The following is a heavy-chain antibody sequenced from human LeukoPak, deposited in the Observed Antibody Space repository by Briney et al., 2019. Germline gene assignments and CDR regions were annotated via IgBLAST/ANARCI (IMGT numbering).Heavy chain of an antibody. CDR1: GYTFTAYY. V-gene: IGHV1-2*02. J-gene: IGHJ3*02. CDR2: INPNSGVT. Sequence: ASVKVSCKASGYTFTAYYIHWVRQAPGQGLEGMGWINPNSGVTNYAQTFQGRVTMTRDTSINTAYMELSRLRSDDTAFYYCAKTTVKGGALDIWGQGTAVTVS. D-gene: IGHD4-17*01. CDR3: AKTTVKGGALDI.